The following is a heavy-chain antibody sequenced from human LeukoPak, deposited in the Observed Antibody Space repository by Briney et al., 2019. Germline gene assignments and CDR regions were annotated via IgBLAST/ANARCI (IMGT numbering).Heavy chain of an antibody. CDR1: GASISSYF. D-gene: IGHD6-6*01. CDR3: ARFGTSSSRFFDQ. CDR2: VYHSGST. Sequence: SETLSLTCTVSGASISSYFWSWIRQPPGEGLEWIGYVYHSGSTNYNPSLKSRVTISLDTSKNQFSLKLNSVTAADTAVYYCARFGTSSSRFFDQWGQGTLVTVSS. J-gene: IGHJ4*02. V-gene: IGHV4-59*01.